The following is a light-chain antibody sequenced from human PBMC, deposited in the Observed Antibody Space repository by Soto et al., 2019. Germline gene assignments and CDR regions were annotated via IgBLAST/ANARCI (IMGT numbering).Light chain of an antibody. V-gene: IGLV4-69*01. CDR2: VNSDGGH. J-gene: IGLJ2*01. CDR1: SGHSNYA. Sequence: QLVLTQSPSASASLRASVRLTCTLSSGHSNYAIAWHQQQPEKGPRFLMTVNSDGGHNKGAGIPDRFSGSSSGAARYLTITSLQSEDEADYYCQTWGTGFVIFGGGTKLTVL. CDR3: QTWGTGFVI.